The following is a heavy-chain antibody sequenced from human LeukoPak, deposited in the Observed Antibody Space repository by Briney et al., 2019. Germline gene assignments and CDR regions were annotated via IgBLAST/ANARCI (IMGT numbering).Heavy chain of an antibody. CDR1: GGSISSGNYY. V-gene: IGHV4-61*02. CDR2: IYTSGST. CDR3: ARDYGGNSGLDVFDI. Sequence: SQTLSLTCTVSGGSISSGNYYWSWIRQPAGKGLEWIGRIYTSGSTNYNPSLKSRVTISEDTSKNQVSLKLSSVTAGDTAVYYCARDYGGNSGLDVFDIWGQGTMVTVS. J-gene: IGHJ3*02. D-gene: IGHD4-23*01.